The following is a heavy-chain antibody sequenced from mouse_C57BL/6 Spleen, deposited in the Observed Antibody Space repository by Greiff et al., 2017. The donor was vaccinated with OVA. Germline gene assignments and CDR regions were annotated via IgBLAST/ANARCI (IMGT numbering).Heavy chain of an antibody. J-gene: IGHJ2*01. CDR3: AIDRSRAEGFDC. Sequence: QVQLQQSGPELVKPGASVKISCKASGYAFSSSWMNWVKQRPGTGLEWIGRIYPGDGDTNYNGKFKGKATLTADKSSSTGYMQLSSLTSEDSAVYFCAIDRSRAEGFDCWGQGTTLTAS. V-gene: IGHV1-82*01. CDR2: IYPGDGDT. CDR1: GYAFSSSW. D-gene: IGHD3-2*02.